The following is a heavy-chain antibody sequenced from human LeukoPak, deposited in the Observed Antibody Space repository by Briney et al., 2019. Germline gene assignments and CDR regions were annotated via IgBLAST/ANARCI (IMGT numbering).Heavy chain of an antibody. Sequence: ASVKVSCKASGYTFTSYDINWVRQATGQGLEWMGWMNPNSGNTGYAQKFQGRGTMTRNTSISTAYMELSSLRSEDTALYYCASGNYDFWSGYPHFDYWGQGTLVTVSS. J-gene: IGHJ4*02. D-gene: IGHD3-3*01. V-gene: IGHV1-8*01. CDR1: GYTFTSYD. CDR2: MNPNSGNT. CDR3: ASGNYDFWSGYPHFDY.